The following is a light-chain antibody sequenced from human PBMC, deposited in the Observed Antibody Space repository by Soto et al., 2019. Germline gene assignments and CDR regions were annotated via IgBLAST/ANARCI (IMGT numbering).Light chain of an antibody. J-gene: IGKJ2*01. Sequence: EIVLTQSPATLSLSPGERATLSCRASQSVRSYLAWYQQKRGQAPRLLIYDAFNRATDIPARFSGSGSGTDFTLTISSLEPEDFAVYYCQQRSNWPYTFGQGTKLEIK. CDR2: DAF. CDR1: QSVRSY. V-gene: IGKV3-11*01. CDR3: QQRSNWPYT.